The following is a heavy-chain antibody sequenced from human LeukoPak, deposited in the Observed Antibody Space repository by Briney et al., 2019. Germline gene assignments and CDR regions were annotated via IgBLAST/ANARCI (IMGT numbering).Heavy chain of an antibody. J-gene: IGHJ4*02. V-gene: IGHV3-33*01. CDR3: AGPLGDYGDYGFDY. D-gene: IGHD4-17*01. CDR1: GFTFSSYG. CDR2: IWYDGSNK. Sequence: GRSLRLSCAASGFTFSSYGMHWVRQAPGKGLEWVAVIWYDGSNKYYADPVKGRFTISRDNSKNTLYLQMNSLRAEDTAVYYCAGPLGDYGDYGFDYWGQGTLVTVSS.